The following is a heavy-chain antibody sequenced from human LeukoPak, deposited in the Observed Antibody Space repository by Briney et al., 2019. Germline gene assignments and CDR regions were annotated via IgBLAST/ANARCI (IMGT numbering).Heavy chain of an antibody. CDR1: GYSISSGYY. D-gene: IGHD2-21*02. CDR2: IYHSGST. CDR3: ARDHCGGDCYPDY. Sequence: SETLSLTCTVSGYSISSGYYWGWIRQPPGKGLEWIGSIYHSGSTYYNPSLKSRVTISVDTSKNQFSLKLSSVTAADTAVYYCARDHCGGDCYPDYWGQGTLVTVSS. V-gene: IGHV4-38-2*02. J-gene: IGHJ4*02.